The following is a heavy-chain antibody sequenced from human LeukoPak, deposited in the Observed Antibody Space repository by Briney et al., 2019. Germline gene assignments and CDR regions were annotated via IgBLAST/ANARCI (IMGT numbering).Heavy chain of an antibody. CDR1: SGSISGNY. D-gene: IGHD2-8*02. CDR3: ARRYSVALVAHGDAF. J-gene: IGHJ3*01. CDR2: IYYSGNS. Sequence: SETLSLTCNVSSGSISGNYWSWIRQSPGKGLEWIGYIYYSGNSNINPSLKSRATMSVDTSKNQFFLKMSSVIAADTAVYYCARRYSVALVAHGDAF. V-gene: IGHV4-59*08.